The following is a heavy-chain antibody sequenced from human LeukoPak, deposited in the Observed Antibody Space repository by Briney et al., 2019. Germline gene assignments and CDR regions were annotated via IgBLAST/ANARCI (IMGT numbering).Heavy chain of an antibody. CDR2: IYYSGST. CDR3: ASSPTVTAAFDY. V-gene: IGHV4-30-4*08. D-gene: IGHD4-17*01. Sequence: SETLSLTCTVSGGSISSGDYYWSWIRQPPGKGLEWIGYIYYSGSTYYNPSLKSRVTISVDTSKNQFSLKLSSVTAADTAVYYCASSPTVTAAFDYWGQGTLVTVSS. CDR1: GGSISSGDYY. J-gene: IGHJ4*02.